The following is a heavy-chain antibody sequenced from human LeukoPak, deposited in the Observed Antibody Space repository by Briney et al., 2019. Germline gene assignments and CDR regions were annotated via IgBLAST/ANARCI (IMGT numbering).Heavy chain of an antibody. CDR1: GYTFSDYY. CDR3: ASVSRGYDLSQLDY. CDR2: INPKSDRT. Sequence: ASVKVSCKAPGYTFSDYYIHWVRQAPGQGLEWMGWINPKSDRTNYPQKFQGRVTMTRVTSISTAYMELSSLRSDDTAVYYCASVSRGYDLSQLDYWGQGTLVTVSS. V-gene: IGHV1-2*02. J-gene: IGHJ4*02. D-gene: IGHD5-12*01.